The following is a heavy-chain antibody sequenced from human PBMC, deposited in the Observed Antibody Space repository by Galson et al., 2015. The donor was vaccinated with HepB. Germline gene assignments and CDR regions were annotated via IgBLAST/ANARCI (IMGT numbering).Heavy chain of an antibody. Sequence: SVKVSCKASGYTFTSYGISWVRQAPGQGLEWMGWIRAYNGNTNYAQKLQGRVTMTTDTSTSTAYMELRSLRSDDTAVYYCARDNGWRYDFWGGYCMDYWGQGTLVTVSS. CDR3: ARDNGWRYDFWGGYCMDY. D-gene: IGHD3-3*01. CDR1: GYTFTSYG. V-gene: IGHV1-18*01. J-gene: IGHJ4*02. CDR2: IRAYNGNT.